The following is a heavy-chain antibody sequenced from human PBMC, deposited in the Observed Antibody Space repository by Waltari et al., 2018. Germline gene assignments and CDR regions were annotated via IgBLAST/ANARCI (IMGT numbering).Heavy chain of an antibody. V-gene: IGHV4-39*01. CDR3: ASLDYYDSSGYPFGY. CDR1: GGSISSSSYY. J-gene: IGHJ4*02. D-gene: IGHD3-22*01. CDR2: IYYRWST. Sequence: QLQLQESGPGLVKPSETLSLTCTVSGGSISSSSYYWGWIRQPPGKGLEVIGSIYYRWSTYYNPSLKRRVTISVDTAKNQFSLKLSSVTAADTAVYYCASLDYYDSSGYPFGYWGQGTLVTVSS.